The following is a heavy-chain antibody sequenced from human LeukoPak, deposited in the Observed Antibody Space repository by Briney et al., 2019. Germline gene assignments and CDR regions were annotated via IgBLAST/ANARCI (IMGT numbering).Heavy chain of an antibody. CDR1: GYSIRSNNG. V-gene: IGHV4-4*02. Sequence: SETLSLTCAVSGYSIRSNNGWSWVRQPPGKGLQWMGEIYPSGSTNYNPSLKSRVTISIDKSKNQFSLRLSSVTAADTAVDYCAKYYHSGSLDYWGQGTLVTVSS. CDR3: AKYYHSGSLDY. D-gene: IGHD3-10*01. J-gene: IGHJ4*02. CDR2: IYPSGST.